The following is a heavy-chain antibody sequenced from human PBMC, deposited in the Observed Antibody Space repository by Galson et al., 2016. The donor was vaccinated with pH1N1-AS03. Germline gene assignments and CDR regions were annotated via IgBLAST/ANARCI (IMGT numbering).Heavy chain of an antibody. Sequence: SLRLSCAASGFTFSSHGRHWVRQTPGKGLEWVAVIWHDGSEKYYADSVKGRFTISRDNSKNTLYLQMNSLRAEDTAVYYCARDRHYYDYIWGTYRYDWYFDLWGRGTLVTVSS. J-gene: IGHJ2*01. CDR1: GFTFSSHG. D-gene: IGHD3-16*02. CDR3: ARDRHYYDYIWGTYRYDWYFDL. V-gene: IGHV3-33*01. CDR2: IWHDGSEK.